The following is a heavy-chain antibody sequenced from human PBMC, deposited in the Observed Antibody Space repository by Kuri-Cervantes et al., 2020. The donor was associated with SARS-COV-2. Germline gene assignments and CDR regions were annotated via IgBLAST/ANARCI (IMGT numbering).Heavy chain of an antibody. CDR2: FDPEDGET. D-gene: IGHD1-26*01. CDR1: GYTLTELS. CDR3: ATVAGAIVGAMAY. J-gene: IGHJ4*02. Sequence: GGSLRLSCKVSGYTLTELSMHWVRQAPGKGLEWMGGFDPEDGETIYAQKFQGRVTMTEDTSTDTAYMELSSLRSEDTAVYYCATVAGAIVGAMAYWGQGTLVTVSS. V-gene: IGHV1-24*01.